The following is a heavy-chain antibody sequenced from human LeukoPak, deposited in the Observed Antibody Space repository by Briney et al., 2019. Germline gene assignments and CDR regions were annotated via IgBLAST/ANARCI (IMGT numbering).Heavy chain of an antibody. J-gene: IGHJ4*02. CDR2: ISGDGGST. D-gene: IGHD6-13*01. V-gene: IGHV3-43*02. Sequence: GGSLRLSCAASGFTFDDYAMHWVRQAPGKGLEWVSLISGDGGSTYYADSVKGRFTISRDDSKNPLYLQMNSLRTEDTALYYCAKVGRSWYGFFDYWGQGTLVTVSS. CDR1: GFTFDDYA. CDR3: AKVGRSWYGFFDY.